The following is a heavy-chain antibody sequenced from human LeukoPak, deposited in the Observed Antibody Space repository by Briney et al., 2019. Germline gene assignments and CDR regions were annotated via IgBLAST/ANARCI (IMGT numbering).Heavy chain of an antibody. CDR1: GGSISSHY. V-gene: IGHV4-59*11. D-gene: IGHD3-3*01. Sequence: PSEPLSLTCTVSGGSISSHYWSWIRQPPGKGLEWIGYIYYSGSTNYNPSLKSRVTISVDTSKNQFSLKLSSVTAADTAVYYCARIKRHYDFWSGYSRGAFDIWGQGTMVTVSS. CDR3: ARIKRHYDFWSGYSRGAFDI. J-gene: IGHJ3*02. CDR2: IYYSGST.